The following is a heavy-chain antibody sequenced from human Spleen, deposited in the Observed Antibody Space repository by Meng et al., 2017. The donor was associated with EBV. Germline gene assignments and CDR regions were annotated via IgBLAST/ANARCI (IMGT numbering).Heavy chain of an antibody. J-gene: IGHJ5*02. Sequence: VKSGVEVKASWASVKVSVKSSGTPFTNFAMHWVRQAPGQGTECMGWLHPNTGNPTYSQGFAGRFVFSLDTSVNKAYLQIRSLKDEDTAVYYCARPMTTVNSYWFDPWGQGTLVTVSS. CDR2: LHPNTGNP. CDR1: GTPFTNFA. CDR3: ARPMTTVNSYWFDP. D-gene: IGHD4-17*01. V-gene: IGHV7-4-1*01.